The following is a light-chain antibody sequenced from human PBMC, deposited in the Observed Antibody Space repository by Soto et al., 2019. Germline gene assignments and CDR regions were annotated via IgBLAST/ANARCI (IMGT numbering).Light chain of an antibody. CDR3: QKYDSDHRT. Sequence: IGRTQSRATLSVCTAARGNSSCMASQSVSSNLAWYQQKPGQAPRLLIYGASSRATGIPDRFSGSRSVTDFPLSISSLQPEDGAPYSCQKYDSDHRTFGQGTKVDIK. J-gene: IGKJ1*01. CDR1: QSVSSN. CDR2: GAS. V-gene: IGKV3D-15*01.